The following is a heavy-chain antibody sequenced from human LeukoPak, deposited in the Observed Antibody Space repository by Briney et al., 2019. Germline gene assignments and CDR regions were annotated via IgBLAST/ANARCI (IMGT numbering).Heavy chain of an antibody. J-gene: IGHJ4*02. D-gene: IGHD3-10*01. CDR3: ARHVNYHGSGRYFDY. CDR2: INHSGST. V-gene: IGHV4-34*01. Sequence: SETLSLTCAVYGGSFSGYYWSWIRQPPGKGLEWIGEINHSGSTNYNPSLKSRVTISVDTSKNQFSLKLSSVTAADTAVYYCARHVNYHGSGRYFDYWGQGTLVTVSS. CDR1: GGSFSGYY.